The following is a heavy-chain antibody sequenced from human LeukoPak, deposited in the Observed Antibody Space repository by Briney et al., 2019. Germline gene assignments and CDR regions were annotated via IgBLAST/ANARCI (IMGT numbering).Heavy chain of an antibody. D-gene: IGHD6-6*01. CDR1: GYTFTSYG. Sequence: ASVKVSCKASGYTFTSYGISWVRQAPGQGLEWIGWISAYNGNTNYAQKLQGRVTMTTDTSTSTAYMELRSLRSDDTAVYYCARDRSVAAPQSLDYWGQGTLVTVSS. CDR2: ISAYNGNT. J-gene: IGHJ4*02. V-gene: IGHV1-18*01. CDR3: ARDRSVAAPQSLDY.